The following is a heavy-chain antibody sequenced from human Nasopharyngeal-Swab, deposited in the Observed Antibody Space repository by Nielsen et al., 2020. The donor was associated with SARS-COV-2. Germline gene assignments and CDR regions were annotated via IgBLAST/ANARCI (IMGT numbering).Heavy chain of an antibody. V-gene: IGHV1-46*01. CDR1: HYNYTTHP. CDR3: ARDRYGSGSFLGF. Sequence: KLSCPAPHYNYTTHPMYLVRHSPAHCLECRGIINPSGGSATYAQRFQGKITMTRDTSTSTVFMELTSLKSEDTAVYYCARDRYGSGSFLGFWGQGTLVTVSS. D-gene: IGHD3-10*01. CDR2: INPSGGSA. J-gene: IGHJ4*02.